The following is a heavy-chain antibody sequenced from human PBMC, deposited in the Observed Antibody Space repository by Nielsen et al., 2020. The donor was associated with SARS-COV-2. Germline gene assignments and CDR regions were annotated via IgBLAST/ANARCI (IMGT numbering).Heavy chain of an antibody. J-gene: IGHJ6*02. Sequence: SETLSLTCTVSGGSISSYYWSWIRQPPGKGLEWIGYIYYTGSTDYNPSLKSRVTMSVDTSKNQFSLNLSSVTAADTAVYYCARVPVAGLYYYGMDVWGQGTTATISS. V-gene: IGHV4-59*01. D-gene: IGHD6-19*01. CDR3: ARVPVAGLYYYGMDV. CDR1: GGSISSYY. CDR2: IYYTGST.